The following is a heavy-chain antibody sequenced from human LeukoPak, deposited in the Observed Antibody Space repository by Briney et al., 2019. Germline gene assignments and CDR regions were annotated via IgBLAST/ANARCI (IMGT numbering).Heavy chain of an antibody. J-gene: IGHJ3*02. CDR3: ARRMGGELVAFDI. D-gene: IGHD1-7*01. V-gene: IGHV3-11*06. Sequence: GGSLRLSCAASGFTFSDYYMSWIRQAPGKGLEWVSYISSSSSYTNYADSVKGRFTISRDNAKNSLHLQMNSLRDEDTAVYYCARRMGGELVAFDIWGQGTMVTVSS. CDR1: GFTFSDYY. CDR2: ISSSSSYT.